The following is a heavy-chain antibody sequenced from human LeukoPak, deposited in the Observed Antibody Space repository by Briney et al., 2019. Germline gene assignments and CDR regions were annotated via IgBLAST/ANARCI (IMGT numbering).Heavy chain of an antibody. CDR2: IWYDGSNK. D-gene: IGHD4-17*01. J-gene: IGHJ4*02. CDR3: ARARTTRGFDY. Sequence: GGSLRLSCAASGFTFNSYGIHWVRQAPGKGLEWVAFIWYDGSNKYYADSMKGRFTISRDNSKNTLYLQMNSLRAEDTAVYYCARARTTRGFDYWGQGTLVTVSS. V-gene: IGHV3-33*01. CDR1: GFTFNSYG.